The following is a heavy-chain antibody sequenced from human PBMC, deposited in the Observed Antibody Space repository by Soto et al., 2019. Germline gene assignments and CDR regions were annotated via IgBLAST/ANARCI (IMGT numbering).Heavy chain of an antibody. D-gene: IGHD2-21*02. Sequence: ASVKVSCKASGYTFTSYGISWVRQAPGQGLEWMGWISAYNGNTNYAQKLQGRVTMTTDTPTSTAYMELRSLRSDDTAVYYCARIHCGGHCYYPFDYWGQGTLVTVSS. CDR3: ARIHCGGHCYYPFDY. CDR1: GYTFTSYG. V-gene: IGHV1-18*01. J-gene: IGHJ4*02. CDR2: ISAYNGNT.